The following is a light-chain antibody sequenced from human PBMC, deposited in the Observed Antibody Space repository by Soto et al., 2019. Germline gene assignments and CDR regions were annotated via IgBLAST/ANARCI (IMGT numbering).Light chain of an antibody. CDR3: QQSYSVPST. Sequence: IDLTQSPSPQSASVGDRLTITCRASQRIGRFLNWYQQKVGKAPNLLISSTSNLQSGVPSRFNGTGSGTDFTLTINSLQPEDFGTYYCQQSYSVPSTFGQGTKVGIK. V-gene: IGKV1-39*01. CDR2: STS. CDR1: QRIGRF. J-gene: IGKJ1*01.